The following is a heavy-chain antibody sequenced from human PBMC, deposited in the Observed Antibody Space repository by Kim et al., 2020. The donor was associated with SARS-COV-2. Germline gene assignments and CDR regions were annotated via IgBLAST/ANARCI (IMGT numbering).Heavy chain of an antibody. Sequence: GGSLRLSCAASGFTFDDYAMHWVRQAPGKGLEWVSGISWNSGSIYYADSVKGRFTISRDNAKNSLYLQMNSLRAEDTALYYCAKGRRFGDYEVYSFQLWGQGTMVTVSS. CDR3: AKGRRFGDYEVYSFQL. V-gene: IGHV3-9*01. J-gene: IGHJ1*01. CDR1: GFTFDDYA. CDR2: ISWNSGSI. D-gene: IGHD4-17*01.